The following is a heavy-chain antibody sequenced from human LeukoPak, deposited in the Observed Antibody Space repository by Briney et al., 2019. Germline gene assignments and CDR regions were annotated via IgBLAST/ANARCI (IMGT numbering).Heavy chain of an antibody. J-gene: IGHJ2*01. D-gene: IGHD6-6*01. CDR1: SGSINTYY. Sequence: PSETLSLTCTVSSGSINTYYWSWIRQPPGKGLEWIGYIYYSGSTNYNPSPESRVTISVDTSKNQFSLKLSSVTAADTAVYYCARDRSSSPIWGRGTLVTVSS. CDR3: ARDRSSSPI. V-gene: IGHV4-59*01. CDR2: IYYSGST.